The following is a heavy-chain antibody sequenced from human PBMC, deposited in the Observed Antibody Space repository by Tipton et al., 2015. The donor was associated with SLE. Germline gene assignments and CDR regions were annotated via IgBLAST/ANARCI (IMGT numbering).Heavy chain of an antibody. CDR2: ISSSSSTI. J-gene: IGHJ4*02. V-gene: IGHV3-48*01. D-gene: IGHD3-22*01. CDR3: ARGQGLVVTPYFFDS. CDR1: GFTFSSYS. Sequence: SLRLSCAASGFTFSSYSINWVRQAPGKGLEWVSYISSSSSTIYYADSVRGRFTISRDNAKNSLYLQMSSLRAEDTAVYYCARGQGLVVTPYFFDSWSQGTLVTVSS.